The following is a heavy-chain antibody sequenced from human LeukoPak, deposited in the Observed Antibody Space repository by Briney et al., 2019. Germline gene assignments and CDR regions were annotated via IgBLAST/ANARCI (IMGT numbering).Heavy chain of an antibody. D-gene: IGHD3-10*01. V-gene: IGHV1-2*04. J-gene: IGHJ5*02. CDR2: INPNSGGT. Sequence: ASVKVSCKASGYTFSGYHIHWVRQAPGQGLEWMGWINPNSGGTNYAQKFQGWVTMTRDTSISTAYMELSSLRSDDTAVYYCARGRYYDSGTDNWFDPWGQGTLVTVSS. CDR1: GYTFSGYH. CDR3: ARGRYYDSGTDNWFDP.